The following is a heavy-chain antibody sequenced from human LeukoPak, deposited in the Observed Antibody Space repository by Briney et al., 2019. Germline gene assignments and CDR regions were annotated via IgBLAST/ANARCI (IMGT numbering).Heavy chain of an antibody. CDR3: ARQVYRGSGHSSGYYGPYFDY. V-gene: IGHV4-39*01. J-gene: IGHJ4*02. D-gene: IGHD3-22*01. CDR2: IYSGGST. Sequence: PSETLSLTCAVYGGSLSSYSWGWIRQPPGKGLEWIGSIYSGGSTYYNPSLKSRVSFSVDTSNNQFSLKLNSVTAADTSLYFCARQVYRGSGHSSGYYGPYFDYWGQGTLVTVSS. CDR1: GGSLSSYS.